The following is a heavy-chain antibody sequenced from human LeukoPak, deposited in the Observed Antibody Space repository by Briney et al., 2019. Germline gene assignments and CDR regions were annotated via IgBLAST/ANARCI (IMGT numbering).Heavy chain of an antibody. CDR1: GFTFDDYG. D-gene: IGHD5-18*01. V-gene: IGHV3-20*04. CDR3: AKVRGYSYGPTAYYMDV. J-gene: IGHJ6*03. Sequence: GGSLRLSCAASGFTFDDYGMSWVRQAPGKGLEWVSGINWNGDSIGYTDSVKGRFTISRDNSKNTLYLQMNRLRAEDTAVYYCAKVRGYSYGPTAYYMDVWGKGTTVTVSS. CDR2: INWNGDSI.